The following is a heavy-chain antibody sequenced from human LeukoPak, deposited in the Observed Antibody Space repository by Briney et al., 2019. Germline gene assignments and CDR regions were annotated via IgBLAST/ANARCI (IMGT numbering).Heavy chain of an antibody. CDR1: GYTFTSYG. Sequence: PRASVKVSCKASGYTFTSYGISWVRQAPGQGLEWMGWINPNSGGTNYAQKFQGRVTMTRDTSISTAYMELSRLRSDDTAVYYCARDRRFDPWGQGTLVTVSS. J-gene: IGHJ5*02. CDR2: INPNSGGT. CDR3: ARDRRFDP. V-gene: IGHV1-2*02.